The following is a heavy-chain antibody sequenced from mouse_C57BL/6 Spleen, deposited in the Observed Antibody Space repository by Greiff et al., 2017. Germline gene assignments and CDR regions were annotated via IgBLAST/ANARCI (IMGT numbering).Heavy chain of an antibody. V-gene: IGHV1-15*01. CDR2: IDPETGGT. CDR1: GYTFTDYE. Sequence: VQLQQSGAELVRPGASVTLSCKASGYTFTDYEMHWVKQTPVPGLEWIGAIDPETGGTAYNQKFKGKAILTADKSSSTAYMELRSLTSEDSAVYYCTTHYGSSYDSYWGQGTTLTVSS. D-gene: IGHD1-1*01. J-gene: IGHJ2*01. CDR3: TTHYGSSYDSY.